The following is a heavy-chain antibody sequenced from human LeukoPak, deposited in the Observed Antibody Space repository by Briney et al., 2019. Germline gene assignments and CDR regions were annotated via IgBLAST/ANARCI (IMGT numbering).Heavy chain of an antibody. D-gene: IGHD3-10*01. J-gene: IGHJ4*02. CDR1: GFTFSSYA. CDR2: ISYDGSNK. V-gene: IGHV3-30-3*01. Sequence: PGGSLRLSCAASGFTFSSYAMHWVRQAPGKGLEWVAVISYDGSNKYYADSVKGRFTISRDNSKNTLYLQMNSLRAEDTAVYYCASPYGSGSYLAPYYFDYWGQGTLVTVSS. CDR3: ASPYGSGSYLAPYYFDY.